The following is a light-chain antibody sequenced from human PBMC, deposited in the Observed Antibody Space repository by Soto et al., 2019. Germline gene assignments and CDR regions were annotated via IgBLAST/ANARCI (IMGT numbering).Light chain of an antibody. Sequence: EIVMMQSPATLSVSPGERATLSCRASQSVSSNLAWYQQKPGQAPRLLIYGASTRATGIPARFSGSGSGTEFTLTISSLQSEDFAVYYCQQYNNWPFSTWTFGQGTKVDI. CDR2: GAS. CDR3: QQYNNWPFSTWT. V-gene: IGKV3-15*01. J-gene: IGKJ1*01. CDR1: QSVSSN.